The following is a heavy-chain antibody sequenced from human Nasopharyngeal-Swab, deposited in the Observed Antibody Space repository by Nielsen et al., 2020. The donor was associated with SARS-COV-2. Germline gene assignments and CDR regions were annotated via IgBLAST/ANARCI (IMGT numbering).Heavy chain of an antibody. CDR1: GSTLTEIS. V-gene: IGHV1-24*01. J-gene: IGHJ4*02. CDR3: ARGVGVDDFWSGRFDY. Sequence: ASVKVSCKVSGSTLTEISMHWVRQAHGRGLEWMGGFDPEDGETIYAQKFQGRVTMTEDTSIDTAYMELRSLRSEDTAVYYRARGVGVDDFWSGRFDYWGQGTLVTVSS. D-gene: IGHD3-3*01. CDR2: FDPEDGET.